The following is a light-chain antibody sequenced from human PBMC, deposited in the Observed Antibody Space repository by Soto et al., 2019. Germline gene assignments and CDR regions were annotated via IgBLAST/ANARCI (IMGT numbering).Light chain of an antibody. V-gene: IGKV1-5*03. CDR2: KAS. CDR3: QQYNSYPWT. Sequence: DIQMTQSPSTLSASVGDRVTITCRASQSISSWLAWYQQKPGKAPKLLIYKASSLESRVTSRFSGSGSGTEFTITISSLQPDDFTTYCCQQYNSYPWTFGQGTKVEIK. J-gene: IGKJ1*01. CDR1: QSISSW.